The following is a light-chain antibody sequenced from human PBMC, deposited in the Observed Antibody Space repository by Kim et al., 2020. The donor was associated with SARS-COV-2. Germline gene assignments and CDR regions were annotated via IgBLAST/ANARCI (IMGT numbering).Light chain of an antibody. CDR2: GTS. Sequence: EIVLTQSPGTLSLSPGERATLSCRASQSVSSSYLAWYQQKPGQGPRLLIYGTSSRATGIPDRFSGIGSGTDFTLTISRLEPEDFAVYYCQQYVSSPITFGPGTKVDIK. V-gene: IGKV3-20*01. CDR3: QQYVSSPIT. CDR1: QSVSSSY. J-gene: IGKJ3*01.